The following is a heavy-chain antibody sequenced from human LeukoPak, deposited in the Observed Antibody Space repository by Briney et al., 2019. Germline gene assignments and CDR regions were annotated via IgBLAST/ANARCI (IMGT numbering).Heavy chain of an antibody. D-gene: IGHD2-2*01. Sequence: GGSLRLSCAASGFTFGTYDMHWVRQAPGKGLEWVAFIRYDGSNKYYADSVKGRFTISRDNSKNTLYLQMNSLRAEDTAVYYCANKYCTSTSCPGGGGYFDYWGQGTLVTVSS. V-gene: IGHV3-30*02. CDR2: IRYDGSNK. CDR1: GFTFGTYD. J-gene: IGHJ4*02. CDR3: ANKYCTSTSCPGGGGYFDY.